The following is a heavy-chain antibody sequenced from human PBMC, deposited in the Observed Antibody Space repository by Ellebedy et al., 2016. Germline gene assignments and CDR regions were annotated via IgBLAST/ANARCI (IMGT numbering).Heavy chain of an antibody. Sequence: SETLSLTXAVYGGSFSGYYWSWIRQPPGKGLEWIGEINHSGSTNYNPSLKSRVTISVDTSKNQISLKLSSVTAADTAVYYCAGHHCSSTSCSFDYWGQGTLVTVSS. V-gene: IGHV4-34*01. CDR1: GGSFSGYY. CDR2: INHSGST. CDR3: AGHHCSSTSCSFDY. J-gene: IGHJ4*02. D-gene: IGHD2-2*01.